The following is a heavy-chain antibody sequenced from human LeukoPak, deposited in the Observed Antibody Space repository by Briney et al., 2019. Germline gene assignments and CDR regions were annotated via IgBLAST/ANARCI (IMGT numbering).Heavy chain of an antibody. V-gene: IGHV1-69*04. D-gene: IGHD5-24*01. CDR1: GGTFSSYA. Sequence: SVKVSCKASGGTFSSYAISWVRQAPGQGLEWMGRVIPILGIANYAQKFQGRVTITADKSTSTAYMELSSLRSEDTAVYYCARDLEDMATIGVLDYWGQGTLVTVSS. J-gene: IGHJ4*02. CDR2: VIPILGIA. CDR3: ARDLEDMATIGVLDY.